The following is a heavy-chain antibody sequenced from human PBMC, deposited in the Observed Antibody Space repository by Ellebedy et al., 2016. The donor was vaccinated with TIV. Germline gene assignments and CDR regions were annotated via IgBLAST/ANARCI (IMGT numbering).Heavy chain of an antibody. D-gene: IGHD1-26*01. Sequence: ASVKVSXXTSGYTFNTYSFSWVRQAPGQGLEWMGWISPYNGDTKYAQKLQGRVTMTTDTSTSTAYMELRSLRFDDTAVYYCTRDDRFSGTWYSAYFQYWGQGTLVTVSS. J-gene: IGHJ1*01. CDR2: ISPYNGDT. CDR3: TRDDRFSGTWYSAYFQY. V-gene: IGHV1-18*01. CDR1: GYTFNTYS.